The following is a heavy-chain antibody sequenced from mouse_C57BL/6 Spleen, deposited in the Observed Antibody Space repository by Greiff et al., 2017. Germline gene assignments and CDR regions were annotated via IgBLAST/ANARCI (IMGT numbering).Heavy chain of an antibody. V-gene: IGHV5-16*01. CDR3: ARGDYDSGFDY. CDR2: INYDGSST. J-gene: IGHJ2*01. Sequence: EVQLVESEGGLVQPGSSMKLSCTASGFTFSDYYMAWVRQVPEKGLEWVANINYDGSSTYYLDSLKSRFIISRDNAKNILYLQMSSLKSEDTATYYCARGDYDSGFDYWGQGTTLTVSS. D-gene: IGHD2-4*01. CDR1: GFTFSDYY.